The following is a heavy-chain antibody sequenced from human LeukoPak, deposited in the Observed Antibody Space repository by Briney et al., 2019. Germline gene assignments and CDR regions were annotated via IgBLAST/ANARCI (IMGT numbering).Heavy chain of an antibody. CDR2: ITSGDFV. Sequence: PGGSLRLSCAASGFTFSAYSMKWVRQVPGKGLEWVSSITSGDFVYFADSLKGRFTISRDNGKSSLYLQMNSLRAEDTAVYYCARGGFTMVRGVIIPSNSYFYYMDIWGKGTTVTVSS. D-gene: IGHD3-10*01. CDR3: ARGGFTMVRGVIIPSNSYFYYMDI. V-gene: IGHV3-69-1*01. CDR1: GFTFSAYS. J-gene: IGHJ6*03.